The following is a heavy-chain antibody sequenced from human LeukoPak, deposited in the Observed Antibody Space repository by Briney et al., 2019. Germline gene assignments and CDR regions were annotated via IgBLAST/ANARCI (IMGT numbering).Heavy chain of an antibody. J-gene: IGHJ4*02. D-gene: IGHD3-9*01. Sequence: SETLSLTCTVSGGSISGDYWSWIRQPPGKGLEWIGYKYYTGSTNYNPSLKSRVTISVDTSKNQFSLKLSSVTAADTAVYYCARHDVLTGYQEPFLDYWGQGALVTVSS. CDR1: GGSISGDY. V-gene: IGHV4-59*08. CDR2: KYYTGST. CDR3: ARHDVLTGYQEPFLDY.